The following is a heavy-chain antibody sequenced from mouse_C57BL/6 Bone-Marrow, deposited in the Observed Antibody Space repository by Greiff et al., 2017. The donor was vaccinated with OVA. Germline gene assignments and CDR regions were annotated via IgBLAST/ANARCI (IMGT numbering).Heavy chain of an antibody. CDR2: IYPRSGNT. CDR1: GYTFTSYG. V-gene: IGHV1-81*01. Sequence: VMLVESGAELARPGASVKLSCKASGYTFTSYGIRWVKQRTGQGLEWLGEIYPRSGNTYYNEKFKGKATLTADKSSSTAYMELRSLTSEDSAVYFSARGVDLYAMDYWGQGTAVTVAS. CDR3: ARGVDLYAMDY. J-gene: IGHJ4*01.